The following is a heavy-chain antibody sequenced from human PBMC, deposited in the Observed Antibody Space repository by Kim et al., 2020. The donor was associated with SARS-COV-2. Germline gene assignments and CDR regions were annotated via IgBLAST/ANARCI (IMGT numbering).Heavy chain of an antibody. Sequence: SETLPLTCAVYGGSFNDYSWTWIRQPPGKGLEWIGEINHSGSTNYNPSLKSRLTISVDTSKNQFSLKLSSVTAADTAVYYCGAGFDYWGQGTLVTVSS. CDR3: GAGFDY. V-gene: IGHV4-34*01. D-gene: IGHD6-13*01. J-gene: IGHJ4*02. CDR1: GGSFNDYS. CDR2: INHSGST.